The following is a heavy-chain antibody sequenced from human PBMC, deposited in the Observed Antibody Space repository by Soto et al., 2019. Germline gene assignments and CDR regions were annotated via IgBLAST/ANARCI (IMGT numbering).Heavy chain of an antibody. CDR2: VKDGGHT. J-gene: IGHJ4*02. Sequence: QVQLQQWGAGLLKPSETLSLNCAVTVGSLSGYYWSWIRQPPVKGLEWIGEVKDGGHTNYSPSLRCRVTISSDASNNPFSLRLNSVTAADTGVYYCARGQEGVVATHWDQGSLVTVSS. CDR3: ARGQEGVVATH. CDR1: VGSLSGYY. D-gene: IGHD5-12*01. V-gene: IGHV4-34*01.